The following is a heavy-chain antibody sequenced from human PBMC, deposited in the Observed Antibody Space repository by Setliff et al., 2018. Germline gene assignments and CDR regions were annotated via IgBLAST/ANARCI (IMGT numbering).Heavy chain of an antibody. CDR2: ITSDGSST. Sequence: GGSLRLSCAASGFTFSSYWMHWVRQAPGKGLVWVSRITSDGSSTSYADSVKGRFTVSRDNAKNSLYLQRNSLRAEDKAVYYCARGGEWLVPHAFDIWGQGTMVTVSS. CDR1: GFTFSSYW. D-gene: IGHD6-19*01. V-gene: IGHV3-74*01. J-gene: IGHJ3*02. CDR3: ARGGEWLVPHAFDI.